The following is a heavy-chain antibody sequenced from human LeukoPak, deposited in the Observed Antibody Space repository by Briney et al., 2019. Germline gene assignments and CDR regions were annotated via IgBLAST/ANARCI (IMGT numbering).Heavy chain of an antibody. D-gene: IGHD2-8*01. CDR1: GFTFSSYA. V-gene: IGHV3-30-3*01. Sequence: GGSLRLSCAASGFTFSSYAMHWVRQAPGKGLEWVAAISYDGSNKYYADSVKGRFTISRDNSKNTLYLQMNSLRAEDTAVYYCARDGVPYAFDIWGQGTMVTVSS. CDR2: ISYDGSNK. J-gene: IGHJ3*02. CDR3: ARDGVPYAFDI.